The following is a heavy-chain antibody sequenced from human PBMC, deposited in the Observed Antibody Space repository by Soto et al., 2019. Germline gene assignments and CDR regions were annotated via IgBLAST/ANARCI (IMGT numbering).Heavy chain of an antibody. CDR2: IRSKAYGGTT. V-gene: IGHV3-49*03. CDR1: GFTFGDYA. Sequence: TGGSLRLSCTASGFTFGDYAMSWFRQAPGKGLEWVGFIRSKAYGGTTEYAASVKGRFTISRDDSKSIAYLQMNSLKTEDTAVYYCTRDFMGEPDYYDSSGYYSAFDIWGQGTMVTVSS. J-gene: IGHJ3*02. D-gene: IGHD3-22*01. CDR3: TRDFMGEPDYYDSSGYYSAFDI.